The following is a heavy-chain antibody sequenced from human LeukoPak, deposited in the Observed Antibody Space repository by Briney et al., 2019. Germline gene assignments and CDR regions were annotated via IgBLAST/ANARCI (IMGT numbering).Heavy chain of an antibody. J-gene: IGHJ4*02. CDR1: GFTFSSYA. D-gene: IGHD4-23*01. CDR3: ARVEDYGGPPLDY. V-gene: IGHV3-23*01. Sequence: GSLRLSCAASGFTFSSYAMSWVRQAPGKGLEWVSAISGSGGSTYYADSVRGRFTISRDNSKNTLYLQMNSLRAEDTAVYYCARVEDYGGPPLDYWGQGTLVTVSS. CDR2: ISGSGGST.